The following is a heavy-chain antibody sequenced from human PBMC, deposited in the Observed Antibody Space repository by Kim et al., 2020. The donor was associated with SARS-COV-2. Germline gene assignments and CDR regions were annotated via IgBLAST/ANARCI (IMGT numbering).Heavy chain of an antibody. V-gene: IGHV1-46*01. D-gene: IGHD6-13*01. Sequence: ASVKVSCKASGYTFTSYYMHWVRQAPGQGLEWMGITNLRDGSTDYAQKFQGRVTMTRDTSTSTVYMELSILRSEDTAVYYCASGAAAVHKDYWGQGTLVTVSS. CDR2: TNLRDGST. CDR1: GYTFTSYY. J-gene: IGHJ4*02. CDR3: ASGAAAVHKDY.